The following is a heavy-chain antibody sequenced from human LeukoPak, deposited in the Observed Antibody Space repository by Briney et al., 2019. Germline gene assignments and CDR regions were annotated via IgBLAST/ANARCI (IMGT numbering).Heavy chain of an antibody. CDR1: GFTFSSYS. CDR2: ISSSSTYT. J-gene: IGHJ4*02. Sequence: GGSLRLSCAASGFTFSSYSMNWVRQAPGKGLEWVSYISSSSTYTNYADSVKGRFTISRDNAENSLYLQMNSLRAEDTAVYYCARDVYYGSGSYFFDYWGQGTLVTVSS. V-gene: IGHV3-21*05. CDR3: ARDVYYGSGSYFFDY. D-gene: IGHD3-10*01.